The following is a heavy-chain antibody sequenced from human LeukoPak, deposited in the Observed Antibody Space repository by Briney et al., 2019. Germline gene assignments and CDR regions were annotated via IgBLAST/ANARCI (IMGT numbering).Heavy chain of an antibody. CDR3: ARDSYEQREALRWYHEQTLFAFDI. J-gene: IGHJ3*02. CDR1: GGTFSSYA. D-gene: IGHD4-23*01. CDR2: IIPIFGTA. Sequence: GASVKVSCKASGGTFSSYAISWVRQAPGHGLEWMGGIIPIFGTANYAQKFQGRVTITTDESTSTAYMELSSLRSEDTAVYYCARDSYEQREALRWYHEQTLFAFDIWGQGTMVTVSS. V-gene: IGHV1-69*05.